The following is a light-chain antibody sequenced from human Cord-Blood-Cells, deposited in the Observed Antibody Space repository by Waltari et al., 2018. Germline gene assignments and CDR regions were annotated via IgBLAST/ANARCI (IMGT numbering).Light chain of an antibody. CDR1: SSDVWSFNL. CDR3: CSYAGSSTYVV. CDR2: EGS. J-gene: IGLJ2*01. Sequence: QSALTQPASVSGSPGQSITISCTGTSSDVWSFNLVSWYQQHPGKATKLMIYEGSKRPSGVSNRFSGSKSGNTASLTISGLQAEDEADYYCCSYAGSSTYVVFGGGTKLTV. V-gene: IGLV2-23*01.